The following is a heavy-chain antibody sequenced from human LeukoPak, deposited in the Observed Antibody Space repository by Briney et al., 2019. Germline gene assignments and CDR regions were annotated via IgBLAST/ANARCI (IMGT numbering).Heavy chain of an antibody. CDR3: ARGRVAGTSAVGY. CDR2: INHSGST. D-gene: IGHD6-19*01. CDR1: GGSFSGYY. V-gene: IGHV4-34*01. Sequence: PSETLSLTCAVYGGSFSGYYWSWIRQPPGEGLEWIGEINHSGSTNYNPSLKSRVTISVDTSKNQFSLKLSSVTAADTAVYYCARGRVAGTSAVGYWGQGTLVTVSS. J-gene: IGHJ4*02.